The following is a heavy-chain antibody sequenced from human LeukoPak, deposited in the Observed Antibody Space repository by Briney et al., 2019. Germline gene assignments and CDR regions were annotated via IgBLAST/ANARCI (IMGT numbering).Heavy chain of an antibody. CDR2: INQDGSEK. D-gene: IGHD3-10*01. V-gene: IGHV3-7*01. J-gene: IGHJ4*02. CDR3: ARDAGKFAHNVLDY. CDR1: GFTLGNYW. Sequence: GGSLRLSCAASGFTLGNYWMSWVRQAPGKGLERVAMINQDGSEKYYVESVRGRFTISRDNAKSSLYLEMNSLTGEDTAVYYCARDAGKFAHNVLDYWGQGTLVTVPS.